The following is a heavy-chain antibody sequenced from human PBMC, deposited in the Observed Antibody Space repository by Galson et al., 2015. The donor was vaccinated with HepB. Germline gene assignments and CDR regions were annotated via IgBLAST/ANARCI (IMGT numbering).Heavy chain of an antibody. J-gene: IGHJ5*02. CDR2: IWYDGSNK. Sequence: SLRLSCAASGFTFSSYGMHWVRQAPGKGLEWEAVIWYDGSNKYYADSVKGRFTISRDNSKNTLYLQMNSLRAEDTAVYYCARDAGLRRLYNWFDPWGQGTLVTVSS. CDR3: ARDAGLRRLYNWFDP. V-gene: IGHV3-33*01. D-gene: IGHD2-15*01. CDR1: GFTFSSYG.